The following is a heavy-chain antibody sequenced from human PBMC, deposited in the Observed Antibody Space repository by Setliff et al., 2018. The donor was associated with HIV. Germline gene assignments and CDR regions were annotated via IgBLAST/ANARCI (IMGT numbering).Heavy chain of an antibody. D-gene: IGHD2-15*01. J-gene: IGHJ4*02. CDR3: ARVVGTRAVDY. CDR1: GGSFSGYY. V-gene: IGHV4-34*01. Sequence: SETLSLTCAVYGGSFSGYYWSWIRQPPGKGLEWIGEINHRGSTNYNPSLKSRVTISVDTSKNQFSLKLSSVTAADTAVYYCARVVGTRAVDYWGQGTLVTVSS. CDR2: INHRGST.